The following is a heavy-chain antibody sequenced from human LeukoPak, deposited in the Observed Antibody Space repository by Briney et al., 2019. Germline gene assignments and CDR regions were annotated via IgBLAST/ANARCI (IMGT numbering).Heavy chain of an antibody. J-gene: IGHJ4*02. Sequence: ASVKVFCKASGGTFSSYAISWVRQAPGQGLEWMGRIIPILGIANYAQKFQGRVTITADISTSTAYMELSSLRSEDTAVYYCARDLPNYYDSNGYYFDYWGQGTLVTVSS. V-gene: IGHV1-69*04. CDR3: ARDLPNYYDSNGYYFDY. D-gene: IGHD3-22*01. CDR2: IIPILGIA. CDR1: GGTFSSYA.